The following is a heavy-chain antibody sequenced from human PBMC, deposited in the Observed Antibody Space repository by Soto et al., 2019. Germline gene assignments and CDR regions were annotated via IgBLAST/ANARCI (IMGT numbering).Heavy chain of an antibody. V-gene: IGHV3-30*03. CDR2: ISYDGSNK. D-gene: IGHD3-3*01. CDR1: GFTFSSYG. Sequence: GGPLRLSCAASGFTFSSYGMHWVRQAPSKGLEWVAVISYDGSNKYYADSVKGRFTISRDNSKNTLYLQMNSLRAEDTAVYYCATIIPASVWVYFDYWGQGTLVTVSS. J-gene: IGHJ4*02. CDR3: ATIIPASVWVYFDY.